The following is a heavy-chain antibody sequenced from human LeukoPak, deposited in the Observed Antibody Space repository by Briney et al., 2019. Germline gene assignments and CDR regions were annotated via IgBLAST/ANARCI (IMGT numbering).Heavy chain of an antibody. CDR3: ASKGGSFTISGVLYNDAFAI. Sequence: GGSLRLSCAASGFTISDYWMSWVRQAPGKGLEWVANIKEDGREKNYVDSAKGRFTISRDNAKNSLYLQMNNLRAEDTAVYYCASKGGSFTISGVLYNDAFAIWGQGTMVTVSA. CDR2: IKEDGREK. CDR1: GFTISDYW. D-gene: IGHD3-3*01. J-gene: IGHJ3*02. V-gene: IGHV3-7*01.